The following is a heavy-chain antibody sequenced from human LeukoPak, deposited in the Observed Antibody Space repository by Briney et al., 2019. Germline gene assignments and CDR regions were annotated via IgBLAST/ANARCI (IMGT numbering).Heavy chain of an antibody. J-gene: IGHJ6*02. CDR3: ATSYYYYYGMDV. CDR1: GYTLTELS. V-gene: IGHV1-24*01. CDR2: FDPEDGET. Sequence: GASVKVSCKVSGYTLTELSMHWVRQAPGKGLEGMGGFDPEDGETIYAQKFQGRVTMTEDTSTDTAYMELSSLRSEDTAVYYCATSYYYYYGMDVWGQGTTVTVSS.